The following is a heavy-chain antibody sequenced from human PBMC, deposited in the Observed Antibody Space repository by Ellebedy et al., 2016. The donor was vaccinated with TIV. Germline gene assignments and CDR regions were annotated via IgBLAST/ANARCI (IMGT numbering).Heavy chain of an antibody. CDR2: ITSTSSIK. CDR1: GFSFSSHS. J-gene: IGHJ4*02. Sequence: PGGSLRLSCAASGFSFSSHSMNWVRQAPGKGLECVSHITSTSSIKLYAESVKGRFTISRDNAKNSLYLQMNSLRDEDTAVYFCVRDVATGTTEGLGYWGQGTLVTVSS. D-gene: IGHD1-1*01. CDR3: VRDVATGTTEGLGY. V-gene: IGHV3-48*02.